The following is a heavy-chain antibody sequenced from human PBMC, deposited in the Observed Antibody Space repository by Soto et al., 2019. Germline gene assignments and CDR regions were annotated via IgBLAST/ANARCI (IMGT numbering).Heavy chain of an antibody. Sequence: SCKASRGSIDSSSRSWVRQATGQGLEWMGGIIPVYGTAKYAQKFQGRVTITRDTSASTAYMELSSLRSEDTAVYYCARDQYDFWSGYHHALFDYWVQGTLVTVSS. V-gene: IGHV1-69*05. J-gene: IGHJ4*02. CDR2: IIPVYGTA. CDR1: RGSIDSSS. D-gene: IGHD3-3*01. CDR3: ARDQYDFWSGYHHALFDY.